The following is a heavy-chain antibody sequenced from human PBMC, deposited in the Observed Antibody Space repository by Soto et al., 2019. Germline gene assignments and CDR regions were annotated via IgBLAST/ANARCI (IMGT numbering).Heavy chain of an antibody. CDR2: INPSGGST. J-gene: IGHJ6*02. V-gene: IGHV1-46*03. Sequence: QVQVVQSGAEVKKPGASVRISCKASGYTFTDYFIHWVRQAPGQGLEWMGRINPSGGSTTKAQKFQGRITITGDTSTSTAYMELSSLRSDDTAVYYCTRGRQCYQYAMDVWGQGTTVTVSS. D-gene: IGHD4-4*01. CDR1: GYTFTDYF. CDR3: TRGRQCYQYAMDV.